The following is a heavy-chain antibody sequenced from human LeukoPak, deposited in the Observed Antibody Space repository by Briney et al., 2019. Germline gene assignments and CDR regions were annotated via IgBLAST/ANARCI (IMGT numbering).Heavy chain of an antibody. CDR3: ARAELDYYGSGSPPFDY. CDR1: GGSISRYY. V-gene: IGHV4-59*01. CDR2: IYYSGST. J-gene: IGHJ4*02. Sequence: PSETLSLTCTVSGGSISRYYWSWIRQPPGKGLEWIGYIYYSGSTNYNPSLKSRVTISVDTSKNQFSLKLSSVTAADTAVYYCARAELDYYGSGSPPFDYWGQGTLVTVSS. D-gene: IGHD3-10*01.